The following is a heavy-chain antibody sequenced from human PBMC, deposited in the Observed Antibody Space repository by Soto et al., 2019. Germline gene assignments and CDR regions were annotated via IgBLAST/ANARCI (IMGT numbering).Heavy chain of an antibody. CDR1: GFTFSNYG. V-gene: IGHV3-30*03. CDR2: ISHDGNKE. D-gene: IGHD4-17*01. J-gene: IGHJ6*02. CDR3: ARGVVNDDYGDYGYYYYGMDV. Sequence: GGSLRLSCAASGFTFSNYGMHWVRQAPGKGLEWVAVISHDGNKEYYADSVRGRFTISRDNSKKTVYLQMNSLRSEDTAVYYCARGVVNDDYGDYGYYYYGMDVWGQGTTVTVSS.